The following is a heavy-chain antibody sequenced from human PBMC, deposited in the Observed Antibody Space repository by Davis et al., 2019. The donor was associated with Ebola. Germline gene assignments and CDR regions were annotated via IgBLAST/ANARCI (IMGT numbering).Heavy chain of an antibody. V-gene: IGHV3-30-3*01. CDR3: ATSKGSYYYYGMDV. J-gene: IGHJ6*02. Sequence: GESLKISCAASGFTFSSYAMHWVRQAPGKGLEWVAVISYDGSNKYYADSVKGRFTISRDNSKNTPYLQMNSLRAEDTAVYYCATSKGSYYYYGMDVWGQGTTVTVSS. CDR2: ISYDGSNK. CDR1: GFTFSSYA.